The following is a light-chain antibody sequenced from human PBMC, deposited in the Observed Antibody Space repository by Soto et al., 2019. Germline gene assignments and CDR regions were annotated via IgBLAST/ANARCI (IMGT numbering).Light chain of an antibody. Sequence: EIVLTQSPGTLSLSPGERATLSCRASQSVTSSYLAWYQQKPGQAPRLLIYAASSRATGIPDRFSGSGSGTDFSLIIGRLEPEDFAVYICQQYGASPWTFGQGTKVDIK. CDR1: QSVTSSY. CDR2: AAS. J-gene: IGKJ1*01. CDR3: QQYGASPWT. V-gene: IGKV3-20*01.